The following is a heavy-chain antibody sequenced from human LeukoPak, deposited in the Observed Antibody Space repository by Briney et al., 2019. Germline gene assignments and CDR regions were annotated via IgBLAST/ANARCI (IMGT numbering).Heavy chain of an antibody. CDR3: ARDVLFAAVGNRET. D-gene: IGHD6-13*01. V-gene: IGHV4-59*01. J-gene: IGHJ5*02. Sequence: SETLSLTCTVSGGSISSYYWSCICQPPGKGLEWIGYIYYSGSTNYTPSLKSRVTISLDTSKNQFSLKLSSVTAADTAVYYCARDVLFAAVGNRETWGQGTLVTVSS. CDR2: IYYSGST. CDR1: GGSISSYY.